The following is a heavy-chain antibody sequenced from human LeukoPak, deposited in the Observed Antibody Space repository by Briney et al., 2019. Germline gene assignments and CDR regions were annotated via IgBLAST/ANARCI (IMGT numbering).Heavy chain of an antibody. Sequence: PGGSLRLSCAASGFTFSSYEMNWVRQAPGKGLEWVSYISSSGSTIYYADSVKGRFTISRDNAKNSLYLQMNSLKTEDTAVYYCTRGSSGFVNWFDPWGQGTLVTVSS. CDR3: TRGSSGFVNWFDP. CDR1: GFTFSSYE. D-gene: IGHD6-19*01. J-gene: IGHJ5*02. V-gene: IGHV3-48*03. CDR2: ISSSGSTI.